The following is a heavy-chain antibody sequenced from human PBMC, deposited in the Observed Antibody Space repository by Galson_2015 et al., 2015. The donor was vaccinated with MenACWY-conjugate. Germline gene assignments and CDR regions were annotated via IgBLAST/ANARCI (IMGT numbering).Heavy chain of an antibody. D-gene: IGHD1-26*01. CDR3: ARAVPSRGAEVSDY. CDR2: ITGSGGNT. CDR1: GFYFSNCF. Sequence: SLRLSCAASGFYFSNCFMSWVRQAPGKGLEWVSGITGSGGNTYYADSVQGRFTLLRDNSKKTLYLQMNSLRAEDTAVYFCARAVPSRGAEVSDYWGQGTLVTVSS. J-gene: IGHJ4*02. V-gene: IGHV3-23*01.